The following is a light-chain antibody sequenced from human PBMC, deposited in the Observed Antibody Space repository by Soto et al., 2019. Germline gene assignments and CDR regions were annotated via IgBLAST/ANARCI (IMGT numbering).Light chain of an antibody. Sequence: DIQMTQSPSSLSASVGDRVAITCRASQSISSYLNWYQQKPGKAPNLLIYTAFNLQSGVPSRFSGSGSGTDFTLTISSLQPEDFATYYCQQSYSTPFTFGPGTKVDFK. CDR1: QSISSY. CDR3: QQSYSTPFT. CDR2: TAF. V-gene: IGKV1-39*01. J-gene: IGKJ3*01.